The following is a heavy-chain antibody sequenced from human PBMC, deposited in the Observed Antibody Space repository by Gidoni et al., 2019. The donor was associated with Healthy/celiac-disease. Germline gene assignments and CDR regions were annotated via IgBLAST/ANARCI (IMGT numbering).Heavy chain of an antibody. D-gene: IGHD1-26*01. V-gene: IGHV2-5*02. CDR2: IYWDDDK. Sequence: QITLKESGPTLVKPTQTLTLTCTFSGFSLSTSGVGVGWIRQPPGKALDWLALIYWDDDKRYSPSLKSRLTITKDTSKNQVVLTMTNMDPVDTATYYCAHGGKGSKSFRYFDYWGQGTLVTVSS. CDR1: GFSLSTSGVG. CDR3: AHGGKGSKSFRYFDY. J-gene: IGHJ4*02.